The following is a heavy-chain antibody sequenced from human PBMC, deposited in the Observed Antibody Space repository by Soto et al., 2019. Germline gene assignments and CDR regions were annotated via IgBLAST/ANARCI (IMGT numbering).Heavy chain of an antibody. CDR2: MNPNSGNP. V-gene: IGHV1-8*01. Sequence: QVQLVQAGAEVKKPGASVKVSCKASGYTFTSYDINWVRQATGQGLEWMGWMNPNSGNPGNAQKLQGRVTMTRNTSISTAYMELSSLRSEDTAVYYCAREKTSYGMDVWGQGTTVTVSS. J-gene: IGHJ6*02. CDR1: GYTFTSYD. CDR3: AREKTSYGMDV.